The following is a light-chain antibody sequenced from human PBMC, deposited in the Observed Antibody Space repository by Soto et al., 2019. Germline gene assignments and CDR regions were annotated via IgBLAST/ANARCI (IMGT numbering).Light chain of an antibody. CDR3: QQYGSSLRLT. CDR1: QSVSSSY. CDR2: GAC. J-gene: IGKJ4*01. Sequence: EVVLTQSPGTLSLSPGERATLSCRASQSVSSSYLAWYQQKPGQAPRLLIYGACSRATGIPDRLSGSGSGTDFPLTISRLETEDFAVYYCQQYGSSLRLTFGGGTKVDIK. V-gene: IGKV3-20*01.